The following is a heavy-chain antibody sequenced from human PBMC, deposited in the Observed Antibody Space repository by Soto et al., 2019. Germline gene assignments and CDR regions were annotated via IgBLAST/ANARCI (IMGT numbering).Heavy chain of an antibody. CDR2: IYYSGST. CDR3: ARDITAAAGNYYYYMDV. J-gene: IGHJ6*03. Sequence: QLQLQESGPGLVKPSETLSLTCTVSGGSISSSSYYWGWIRQPPGEGLEWIGSIYYSGSTYYNPSLKSRVTISVDTSKNQFSLKLSSVTAADTAVYYCARDITAAAGNYYYYMDVWGKGTTVTVSS. D-gene: IGHD6-13*01. CDR1: GGSISSSSYY. V-gene: IGHV4-39*02.